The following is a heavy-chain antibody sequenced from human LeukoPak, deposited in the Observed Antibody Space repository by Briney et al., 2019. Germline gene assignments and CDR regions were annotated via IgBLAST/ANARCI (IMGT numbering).Heavy chain of an antibody. V-gene: IGHV3-30*03. CDR3: ARVMYYYDSSGFPHY. CDR1: GFTFSSYG. CDR2: ISYDGSNK. J-gene: IGHJ4*02. Sequence: GRSLRLSCAASGFTFSSYGMHWVRQAPGKGLEWVAVISYDGSNKYYADSVKGRFTISRDNSKNTLYLQMNSLRAEDTAVYYCARVMYYYDSSGFPHYWGQGTLVTVSS. D-gene: IGHD3-22*01.